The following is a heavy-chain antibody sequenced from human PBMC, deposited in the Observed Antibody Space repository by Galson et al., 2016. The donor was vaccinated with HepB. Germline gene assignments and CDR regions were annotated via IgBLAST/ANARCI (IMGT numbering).Heavy chain of an antibody. V-gene: IGHV3-9*01. CDR3: VKDLFAFTLYYFDS. D-gene: IGHD3-10*01. CDR1: GFTFDDYA. Sequence: SLRLSCAASGFTFDDYAMHWVRQAPGKGLEWVSGLTWNSATIGYADSVKGRFTISRDNAQKSLHLQMNSLRAEDTALYYCVKDLFAFTLYYFDSWGQGSLVIVSS. J-gene: IGHJ4*02. CDR2: LTWNSATI.